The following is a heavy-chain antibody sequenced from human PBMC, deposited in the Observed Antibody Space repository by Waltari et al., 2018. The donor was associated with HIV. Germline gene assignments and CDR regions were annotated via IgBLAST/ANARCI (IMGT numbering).Heavy chain of an antibody. CDR3: ARDPRSSGYYGMDV. CDR2: IYSGGSR. V-gene: IGHV3-53*01. CDR1: GFPISSNY. J-gene: IGHJ6*02. Sequence: EVQLVASGGGLIEPGGSLRVSCADYGFPISSNYMSWVRQAPGKGLEWVSVIYSGGSRYYADSVKGRFIISRDNSKNTVSLHMNSLRAEDTAVYYCARDPRSSGYYGMDVWGQGIKVTVSS. D-gene: IGHD1-26*01.